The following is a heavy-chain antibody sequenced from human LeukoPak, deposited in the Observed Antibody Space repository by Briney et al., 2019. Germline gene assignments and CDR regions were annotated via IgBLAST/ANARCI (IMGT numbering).Heavy chain of an antibody. J-gene: IGHJ5*02. V-gene: IGHV4-39*01. Sequence: SETLSLTCTVSGDSISNSDYYWGWIRQPPGKGLEWIGSMYYSGTTYYNPSLKGRLTISVDTSKNQFSLNLSFVTGADTAVYYCARHGRVAYYYDSSGYINWFDPWGQGTLVTVSS. CDR3: ARHGRVAYYYDSSGYINWFDP. CDR1: GDSISNSDYY. CDR2: MYYSGTT. D-gene: IGHD3-22*01.